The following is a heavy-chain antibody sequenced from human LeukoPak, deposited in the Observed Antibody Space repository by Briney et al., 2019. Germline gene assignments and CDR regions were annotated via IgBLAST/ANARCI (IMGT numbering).Heavy chain of an antibody. CDR1: GFSLSTSGMC. J-gene: IGHJ5*02. V-gene: IGHV2-70*11. D-gene: IGHD1-26*01. CDR2: IDWDDDK. Sequence: SGPTLVKPTQSLTLTFTFSGFSLSTSGMCVSWIRQPPGKALEWLARIDWDDDKYYRTSLKTRLTISKDTSKNQVVLTMTNMDPVDTATYYCARSVYSGSFKRRCNWFDPWGQGTLVTVSS. CDR3: ARSVYSGSFKRRCNWFDP.